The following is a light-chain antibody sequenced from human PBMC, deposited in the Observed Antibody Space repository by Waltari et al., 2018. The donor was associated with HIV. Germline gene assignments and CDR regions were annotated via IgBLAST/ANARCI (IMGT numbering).Light chain of an antibody. V-gene: IGLV1-40*01. Sequence: QSVLTQPPSVSGAPGQRVTISCTGSSYNIGAGYDVHWYQQLPGPDPKLLIYANSNRPSGVPDRFSGSKSCSSASLAITGLQAEDEAHYYCQSFDSSLTTSGVIFGGGTKLTVL. CDR2: ANS. J-gene: IGLJ2*01. CDR3: QSFDSSLTTSGVI. CDR1: SYNIGAGYD.